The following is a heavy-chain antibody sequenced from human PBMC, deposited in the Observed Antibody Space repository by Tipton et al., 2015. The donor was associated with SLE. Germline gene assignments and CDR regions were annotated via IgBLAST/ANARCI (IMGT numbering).Heavy chain of an antibody. CDR1: GFTFSSYS. V-gene: IGHV3-21*01. CDR2: ISSSSSYI. D-gene: IGHD5-18*01. J-gene: IGHJ2*01. Sequence: SLRLSCAASGFTFSSYSMNWVRQAPGKGLEWVSSISSSSSYIYYADSVKGRLTIYRDNAKNSLYLQMNSLRAEDTAVYYCARAGGYSYGLSYWYFDLWGRGTLVTVSS. CDR3: ARAGGYSYGLSYWYFDL.